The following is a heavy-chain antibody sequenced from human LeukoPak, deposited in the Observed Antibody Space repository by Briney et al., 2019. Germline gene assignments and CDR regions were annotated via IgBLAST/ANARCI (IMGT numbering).Heavy chain of an antibody. J-gene: IGHJ4*02. V-gene: IGHV4-34*01. CDR2: INHSGST. CDR1: GGSFSGYY. Sequence: SETLSLTCAVYGGSFSGYYRSWIRQPPGKGLEWIGEINHSGSTNYNPSLKSRVTISVDTSKNQFSLKLSSVTAADTAVYDCARGRRGAARRGGYYFDYWGQGSLVTVSS. CDR3: ARGRRGAARRGGYYFDY. D-gene: IGHD6-6*01.